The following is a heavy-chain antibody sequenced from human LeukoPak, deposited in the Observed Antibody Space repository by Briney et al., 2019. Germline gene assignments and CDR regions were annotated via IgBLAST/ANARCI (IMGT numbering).Heavy chain of an antibody. D-gene: IGHD3-10*01. CDR1: GYSFSSYW. CDR3: ARSPPSFGDDYYYYGMDV. V-gene: IGHV5-51*01. Sequence: GESLKISGKGSGYSFSSYWSGGVRQMAGKGLECMGIIYPGDSDTRYSPSFQGQVTISADKSISTAYLQWSSLKASDTAMYYCARSPPSFGDDYYYYGMDVWGQGTTVTVSS. J-gene: IGHJ6*02. CDR2: IYPGDSDT.